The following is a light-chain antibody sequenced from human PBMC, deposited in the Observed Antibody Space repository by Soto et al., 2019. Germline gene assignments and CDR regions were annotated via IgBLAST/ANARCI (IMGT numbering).Light chain of an antibody. CDR2: EVN. CDR3: SSYAGNSNYV. CDR1: SSDVGGYNY. J-gene: IGLJ1*01. V-gene: IGLV2-8*01. Sequence: QPVRNQPPYAYRSPVHSRTISYTRTSSDVGGYNYVSWYQHHPGKAPKLMIYEVNKRPSGVPDRFSGSKSGNTASLTVSGLQAEDEADYYFSSYAGNSNYVFGIVTKVTV.